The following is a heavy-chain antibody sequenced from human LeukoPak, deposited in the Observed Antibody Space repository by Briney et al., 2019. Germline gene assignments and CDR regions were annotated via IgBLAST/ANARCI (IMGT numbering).Heavy chain of an antibody. CDR2: ISSSGTYA. CDR1: GFTFSDYY. J-gene: IGHJ4*02. V-gene: IGHV3-11*06. D-gene: IGHD4-17*01. CDR3: ARVAHGDYENY. Sequence: PGGSLRLSCVASGFTFSDYYMSWIRQAPGKGLQYVSYISSSGTYANYANSVKGRFTNSGDNAKNSLYLQMNSLRAEDTAVYYCARVAHGDYENYWGQGTLVTVSS.